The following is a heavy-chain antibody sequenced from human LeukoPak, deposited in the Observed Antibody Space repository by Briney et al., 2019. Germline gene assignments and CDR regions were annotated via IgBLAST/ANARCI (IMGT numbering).Heavy chain of an antibody. J-gene: IGHJ4*02. CDR3: ARGEYYYDSSGTRFDY. Sequence: ASVKVSCKASGYTFTSYGISWVRQAPGQGLEWMGWISAYNGNTNYAQKFQGRVTITADESTSTAYMELSSLRSEDTAVYYCARGEYYYDSSGTRFDYWGQGTLVTVSS. CDR1: GYTFTSYG. D-gene: IGHD3-22*01. CDR2: ISAYNGNT. V-gene: IGHV1-18*01.